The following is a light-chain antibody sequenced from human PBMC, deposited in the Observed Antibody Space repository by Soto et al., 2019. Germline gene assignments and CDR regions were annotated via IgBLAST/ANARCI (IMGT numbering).Light chain of an antibody. Sequence: DIQMTQSPSSLSASVGDRVTITCRASQGISNYLAWYQHKPGKVPKLLIHAASTLQSGVPSRFSGSGSGTDFTLTISSLQPEDVATYYCQKSNVAPFTFGPGTQVDIK. CDR2: AAS. V-gene: IGKV1-27*01. J-gene: IGKJ3*01. CDR1: QGISNY. CDR3: QKSNVAPFT.